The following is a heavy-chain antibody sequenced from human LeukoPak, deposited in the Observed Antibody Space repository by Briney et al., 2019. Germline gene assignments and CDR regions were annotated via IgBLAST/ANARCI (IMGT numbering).Heavy chain of an antibody. CDR3: AKDTSTGFVKTTISPLDY. V-gene: IGHV3-43D*03. CDR2: ITWDGGKT. D-gene: IGHD3-3*02. Sequence: PGGSLRLSCAASGFTFGDYAMHWVRQAPGKGLEWVSLITWDGGKTYYADSVKGRFTISRDNSKTSLYLQMNSLRPEDTALYYCAKDTSTGFVKTTISPLDYWGQGTLATVSS. CDR1: GFTFGDYA. J-gene: IGHJ4*02.